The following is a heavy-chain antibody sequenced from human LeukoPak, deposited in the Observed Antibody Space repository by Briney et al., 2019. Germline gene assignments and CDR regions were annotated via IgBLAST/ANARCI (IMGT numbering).Heavy chain of an antibody. CDR1: GFTFSAYW. CDR3: ARDRNDILTGYTAFDI. D-gene: IGHD3-9*01. V-gene: IGHV3-74*01. J-gene: IGHJ3*02. Sequence: PGGSLRLSCAASGFTFSAYWMHWVRQVPGKGLVWVSRINNDGTATFFADSVKGRFTISRDNAKNTLYLQMNSLRAEDTAVYYCARDRNDILTGYTAFDIWGQGTMVTVSS. CDR2: INNDGTAT.